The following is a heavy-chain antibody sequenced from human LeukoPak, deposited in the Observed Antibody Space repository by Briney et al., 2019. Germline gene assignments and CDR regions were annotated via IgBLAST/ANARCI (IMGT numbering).Heavy chain of an antibody. CDR3: AKDLHYYDSSGPL. CDR2: ISGSGGST. D-gene: IGHD3-22*01. Sequence: GGSLRLSCAASDFNVSNNYMSWVRQAPGKGLEWVSAISGSGGSTYYADSVKGRFTISRDNSKNTPYLQMNSLRAEDTAVYYCAKDLHYYDSSGPLWGQGTLVTVSS. J-gene: IGHJ4*02. V-gene: IGHV3-23*01. CDR1: DFNVSNNY.